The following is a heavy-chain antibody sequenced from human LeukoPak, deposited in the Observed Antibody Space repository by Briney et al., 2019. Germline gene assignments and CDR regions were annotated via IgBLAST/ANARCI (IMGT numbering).Heavy chain of an antibody. CDR3: ARDPASSYAWATFDP. D-gene: IGHD1-1*01. V-gene: IGHV6-1*01. Sequence: SQTLSLTCAISGDSVCSNSASWNWSRQSPARGLELLGRSYYRSKWNSDYAVSVKSRITINPDTSKNQFSLHLNSLTPEDPAVYSCARDPASSYAWATFDPWGQGTLLTLSS. CDR2: SYYRSKWNS. J-gene: IGHJ5*02. CDR1: GDSVCSNSAS.